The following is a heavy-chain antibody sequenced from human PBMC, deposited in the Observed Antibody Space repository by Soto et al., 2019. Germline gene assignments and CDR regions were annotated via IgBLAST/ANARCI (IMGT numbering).Heavy chain of an antibody. CDR2: INHSGST. D-gene: IGHD3-10*01. V-gene: IGHV4-34*01. J-gene: IGHJ6*01. Sequence: PSETQSLTCTVYGWSFSGYYWSWIRQPPGKGLEWIGEINHSGSTNYNPSLKSRVTISVDTSKNQFSLKLSSVTAADPAVYYCARGRHPHRWFPAGGSYYCYGIVVVGQGIKVT. CDR1: GWSFSGYY. CDR3: ARGRHPHRWFPAGGSYYCYGIVV.